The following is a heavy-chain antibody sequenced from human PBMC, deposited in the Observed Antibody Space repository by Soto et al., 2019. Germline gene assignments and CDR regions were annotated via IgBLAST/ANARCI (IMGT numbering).Heavy chain of an antibody. CDR2: ISAYNGNT. V-gene: IGHV1-18*04. Sequence: GXSXKVSCKASGYTXTSYGIRWVRQAPGQGLEWMGWISAYNGNTNYAQKLQGRVTMTTDTYTSTAYMEMRILRSDDKAVYYCARRMGSMVDFDYWGQGTLGTVS. CDR3: ARRMGSMVDFDY. D-gene: IGHD3-10*01. CDR1: GYTXTSYG. J-gene: IGHJ4*02.